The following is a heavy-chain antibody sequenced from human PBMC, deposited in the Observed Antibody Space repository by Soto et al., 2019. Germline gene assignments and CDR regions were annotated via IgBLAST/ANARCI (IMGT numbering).Heavy chain of an antibody. CDR3: ARVRDGYHDY. CDR2: ISSTAGTI. Sequence: GGSLRLSCAASGFTFSSYTMNWVRPAPGKGLEWISYISSTAGTIYYADSVKGRFTISRDNAKNSLYLQMDSLRDEDTAVYYCARVRDGYHDYWGQGTLVTVSS. V-gene: IGHV3-48*02. CDR1: GFTFSSYT. J-gene: IGHJ4*02. D-gene: IGHD5-12*01.